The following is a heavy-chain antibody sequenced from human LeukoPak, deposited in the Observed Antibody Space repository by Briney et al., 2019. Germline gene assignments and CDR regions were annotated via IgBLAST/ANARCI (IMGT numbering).Heavy chain of an antibody. D-gene: IGHD6-19*01. J-gene: IGHJ4*02. Sequence: SETPSLTCTVSGGSISSYYWSWIRQPPGKGLEWIGYIYYSGSTNYNPSLKSRVTISVDTSKNQFSLKLSSVTAADTAVYYCARSYSSGWYLGPGYWGQGTLVTVSS. CDR1: GGSISSYY. V-gene: IGHV4-59*01. CDR3: ARSYSSGWYLGPGY. CDR2: IYYSGST.